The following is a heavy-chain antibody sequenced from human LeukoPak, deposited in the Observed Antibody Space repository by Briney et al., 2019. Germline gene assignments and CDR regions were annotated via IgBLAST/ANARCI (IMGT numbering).Heavy chain of an antibody. CDR3: TRGSFGHGYSSSKLRINWFDP. J-gene: IGHJ5*02. CDR1: GFTFSTYR. V-gene: IGHV3-7*04. CDR2: IKQDGSEK. D-gene: IGHD6-13*01. Sequence: GGSLRLSCAASGFTFSTYRMSWVRQAPGKGLEWVANIKQDGSEKHYVDSVKGRFTISRDNAKNSLYLQMSSLRAEDTAVYYCTRGSFGHGYSSSKLRINWFDPWGQGTLVTVSS.